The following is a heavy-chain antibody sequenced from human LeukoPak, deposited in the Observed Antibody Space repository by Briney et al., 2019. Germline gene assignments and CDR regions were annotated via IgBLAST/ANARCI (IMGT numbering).Heavy chain of an antibody. CDR2: IIPIFGTA. CDR1: GGTFSSYA. J-gene: IGHJ1*01. CDR3: ARFSYYYDSSGYYGYFQH. Sequence: GASVKVSCKASGGTFSSYAISWVRQAPGQGLEWMGGIIPIFGTANYAQKFQGRVTITADESTSTAYMELSSLRSEDTAVYYCARFSYYYDSSGYYGYFQHWGQGTLVTVSS. D-gene: IGHD3-22*01. V-gene: IGHV1-69*13.